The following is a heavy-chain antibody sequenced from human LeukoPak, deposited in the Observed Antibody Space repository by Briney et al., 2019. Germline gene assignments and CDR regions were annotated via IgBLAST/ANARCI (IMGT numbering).Heavy chain of an antibody. CDR3: AKAPVTTCSGAYCYPFDY. D-gene: IGHD2-15*01. J-gene: IGHJ4*02. Sequence: GGSLRLSCAASGFTLSSYAMSWVRQGPGKRLECVSAISVSGNTYHADSVKGRFTISRDSSKNTLYLQMDSLRAGDAAVYYCAKAPVTTCSGAYCYPFDYWSQGTLVTVSS. V-gene: IGHV3-23*01. CDR1: GFTLSSYA. CDR2: ISVSGNT.